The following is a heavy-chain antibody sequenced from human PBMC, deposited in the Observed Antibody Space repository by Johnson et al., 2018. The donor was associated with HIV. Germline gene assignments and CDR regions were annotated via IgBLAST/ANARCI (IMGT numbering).Heavy chain of an antibody. J-gene: IGHJ3*02. V-gene: IGHV3-9*01. Sequence: QLVESGGGLVQPGRSLRLSCAASGFTFDNYAMHWVRQAPGKGLEWVSGITWNSGSIGYADSVKGRFTISRDNSKNTLYLQMISLRAEDTAMYYCARRQPTRDLFALDDGFDIWGQGTMVTVS. CDR2: ITWNSGSI. D-gene: IGHD2-21*02. CDR1: GFTFDNYA. CDR3: ARRQPTRDLFALDDGFDI.